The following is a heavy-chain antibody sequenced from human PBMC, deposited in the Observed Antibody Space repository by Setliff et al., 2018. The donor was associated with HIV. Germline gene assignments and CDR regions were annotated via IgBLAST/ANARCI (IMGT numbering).Heavy chain of an antibody. CDR2: IYTSGST. D-gene: IGHD6-19*01. Sequence: TLSLTCTVSGGSISSGSYYWSWIRQPAGKGLEWIGRIYTSGSTNYNPSLKSRVTISVDTSKNQFSLKLSSVTAADTAVYYCARVEYSSCWYSDGDNWFDPWGQGTLVTVSS. CDR1: GGSISSGSYY. V-gene: IGHV4-61*02. J-gene: IGHJ5*02. CDR3: ARVEYSSCWYSDGDNWFDP.